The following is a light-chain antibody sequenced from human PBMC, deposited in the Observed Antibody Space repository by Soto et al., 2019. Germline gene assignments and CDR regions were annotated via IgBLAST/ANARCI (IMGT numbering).Light chain of an antibody. CDR1: QSISSY. CDR3: QQVYTTLT. Sequence: DIQMTQSPASLSASVGERGTITCRASQSISSYLNWYQQKPGKATKLLIYAASSLQSGVPSRFSGSGSGTDFTLTISSLQPEDFASYYCQQVYTTLTFGQGTKVDIK. J-gene: IGKJ1*01. V-gene: IGKV1-39*01. CDR2: AAS.